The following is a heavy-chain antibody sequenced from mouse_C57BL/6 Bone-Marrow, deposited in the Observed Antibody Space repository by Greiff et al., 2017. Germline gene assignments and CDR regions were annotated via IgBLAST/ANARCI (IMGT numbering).Heavy chain of an antibody. CDR1: GYSFTDYN. CDR2: INPNYGTT. J-gene: IGHJ1*03. D-gene: IGHD1-1*01. Sequence: EVQLQQSGPELVKPGASVKISCKASGYSFTDYNMNWVKQSNGKSLEWIGVINPNYGTTSYNQKFKGKATLTVDQSSSTAYMQRNSLTAEDSAVYYCARFYYYGYWYFDVWGTGTTVTVSS. V-gene: IGHV1-39*01. CDR3: ARFYYYGYWYFDV.